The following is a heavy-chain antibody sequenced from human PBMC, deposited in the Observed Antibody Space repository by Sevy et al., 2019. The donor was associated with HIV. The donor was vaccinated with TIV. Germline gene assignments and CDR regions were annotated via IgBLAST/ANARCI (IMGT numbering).Heavy chain of an antibody. CDR2: IYYSGRT. V-gene: IGHV4-59*01. Sequence: SETLSLTCTVSGGSISNYFWSWIRQPPGKGLEWFGYIYYSGRTNYNPSLKSRVTISVETSKNQFSLRLSAVTAADTAVYYCARESIGAVGDFDYWGQGTLVTVSS. D-gene: IGHD6-13*01. CDR3: ARESIGAVGDFDY. CDR1: GGSISNYF. J-gene: IGHJ4*02.